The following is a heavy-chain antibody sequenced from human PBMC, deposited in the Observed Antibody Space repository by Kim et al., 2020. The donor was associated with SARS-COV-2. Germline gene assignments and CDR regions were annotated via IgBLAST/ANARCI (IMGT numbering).Heavy chain of an antibody. CDR3: ARDQVLLWFEHDAFDI. V-gene: IGHV3-23*01. Sequence: SVKGRFTISRDSSKDTLYLQMSSLRAEDTAVYYCARDQVLLWFEHDAFDIWGQGAMVTVSS. D-gene: IGHD3-10*01. J-gene: IGHJ3*02.